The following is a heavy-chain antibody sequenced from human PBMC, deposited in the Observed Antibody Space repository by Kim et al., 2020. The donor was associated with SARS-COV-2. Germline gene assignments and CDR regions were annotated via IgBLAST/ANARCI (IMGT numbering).Heavy chain of an antibody. CDR1: GFTFNSYA. CDR2: ISYDGINK. CDR3: ARDLSSSWYGDLDS. V-gene: IGHV3-30-3*01. Sequence: GASLRLSCAASGFTFNSYAMHWVRQAPGKGLEWVAVISYDGINKYYADSVKGRFTISRDNSKNTLYLQMNSLRAEDTAVYYCARDLSSSWYGDLDSWGQGTLVTVSS. D-gene: IGHD6-13*01. J-gene: IGHJ4*02.